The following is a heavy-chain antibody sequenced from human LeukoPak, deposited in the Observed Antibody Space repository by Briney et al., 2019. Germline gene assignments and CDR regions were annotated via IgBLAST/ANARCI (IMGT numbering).Heavy chain of an antibody. J-gene: IGHJ4*02. CDR2: ISYSGSP. CDR1: GDSISSSGHW. Sequence: PSETLSLTCTVSGDSISSSGHWWGWIRQPPGEGLEWIGSISYSGSPSYSPSLKSRVTISVDTSKNQLSLRLSSVTAADTAVYYYARPSSSGSYYYWGQGTLVTVS. CDR3: ARPSSSGSYYY. D-gene: IGHD1-26*01. V-gene: IGHV4-39*01.